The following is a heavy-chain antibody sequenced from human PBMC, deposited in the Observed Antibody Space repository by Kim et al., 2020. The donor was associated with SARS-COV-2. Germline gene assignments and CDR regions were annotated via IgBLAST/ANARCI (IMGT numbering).Heavy chain of an antibody. CDR2: VVASGGNM. CDR1: GFTFSNFA. Sequence: GGSLRLSCAASGFTFSNFAMSWVRQAPGKGLEWVSAVVASGGNMFYADSVKGRFTVSRDNSKNTVYLQMNSLRTEDTAVYYCAKPRSTSSPFDYWGQGTRVTVSS. D-gene: IGHD6-6*01. V-gene: IGHV3-23*01. J-gene: IGHJ4*02. CDR3: AKPRSTSSPFDY.